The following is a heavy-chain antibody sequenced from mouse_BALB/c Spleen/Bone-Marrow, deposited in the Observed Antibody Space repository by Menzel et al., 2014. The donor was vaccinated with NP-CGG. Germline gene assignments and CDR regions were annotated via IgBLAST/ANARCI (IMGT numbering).Heavy chain of an antibody. D-gene: IGHD2-4*01. J-gene: IGHJ4*01. V-gene: IGHV5-17*02. CDR3: ARSTMITTGYYYAMDY. CDR2: ISSGSSTI. CDR1: GFTFSSFG. Sequence: EVKLEESGGGLVQPGGSRNVSCAASGFTFSSFGMHWVRQAPEKGLEWVAYISSGSSTIYYADTVKGRFTISRDNPKNTLFLQMTSLRSEDTAMYYCARSTMITTGYYYAMDYWGQGTSVTVSS.